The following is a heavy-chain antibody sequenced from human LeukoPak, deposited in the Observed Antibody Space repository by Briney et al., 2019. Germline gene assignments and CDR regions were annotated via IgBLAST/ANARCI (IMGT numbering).Heavy chain of an antibody. CDR3: ARVFYSGEWYFDL. J-gene: IGHJ2*01. Sequence: GGSLRLSCAASGFTFSSYAMSWVRQAPGKGLEWVSAISGSGGSTYYADSVKGRFTISRDNSKNTLYLQMNSLRAEDTAVYYCARVFYSGEWYFDLWGRGTLVTVSS. V-gene: IGHV3-23*01. CDR2: ISGSGGST. CDR1: GFTFSSYA. D-gene: IGHD2-21*01.